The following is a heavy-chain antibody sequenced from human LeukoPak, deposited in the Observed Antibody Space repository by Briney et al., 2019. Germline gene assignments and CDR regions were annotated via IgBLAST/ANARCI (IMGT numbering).Heavy chain of an antibody. CDR3: VRDFGSYYFDY. Sequence: GGSLRLSCAASGFTFSSYSMNWVRQAPGKGLEWVSSISSSSSYIYYADSVKGRFTISRDNAKNSLYLLMNNLRAEDTAVYFCVRDFGSYYFDYWGQGTLVTVSS. V-gene: IGHV3-21*01. D-gene: IGHD3-10*01. CDR1: GFTFSSYS. CDR2: ISSSSSYI. J-gene: IGHJ4*02.